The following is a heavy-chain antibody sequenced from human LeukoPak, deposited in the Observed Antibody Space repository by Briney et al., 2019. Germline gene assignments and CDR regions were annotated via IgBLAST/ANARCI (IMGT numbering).Heavy chain of an antibody. D-gene: IGHD2-15*01. Sequence: GGSPRLSCAASGFTFSSYGMHWVRQTPGKGLEWVAFIPYDGSNKYYADSVKGRFTISRDNSKNTLYLQMNSLRVEDTAVYYCAKNGDCSGGSCYHSINWFDPWGQGTLVTVSS. CDR2: IPYDGSNK. CDR1: GFTFSSYG. V-gene: IGHV3-30*02. J-gene: IGHJ5*02. CDR3: AKNGDCSGGSCYHSINWFDP.